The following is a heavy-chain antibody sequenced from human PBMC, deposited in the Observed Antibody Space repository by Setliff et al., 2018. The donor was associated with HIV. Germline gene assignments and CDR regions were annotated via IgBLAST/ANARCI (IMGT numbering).Heavy chain of an antibody. CDR3: ARDPGYKSTWYGVFYI. Sequence: ASVKVSCKASGYTFSDDYMHWVRQAPGQGLEWMGWINPNSGGTNYAPKFQGRVNMTRDTSISTTYMELSRLRSDDTAVYYCARDPGYKSTWYGVFYIWGQGTMVTVSS. J-gene: IGHJ3*02. V-gene: IGHV1-2*02. CDR1: GYTFSDDY. CDR2: INPNSGGT. D-gene: IGHD6-13*01.